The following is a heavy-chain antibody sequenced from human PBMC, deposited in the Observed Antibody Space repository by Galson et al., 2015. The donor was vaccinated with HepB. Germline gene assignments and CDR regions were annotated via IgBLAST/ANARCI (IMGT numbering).Heavy chain of an antibody. CDR3: AKEGEVAGTSSFYYYMDG. CDR2: INWNSAKT. CDR1: GFTFDDYA. Sequence: SLRLSCAASGFTFDDYAMHWVRQAPGKGLEWVPSINWNSAKTGYADSVRGRFTISRDNAKNSLYLQMNSLRPEDTAFYYCAKEGEVAGTSSFYYYMDGWGKGTTVTVSS. J-gene: IGHJ6*03. D-gene: IGHD6-19*01. V-gene: IGHV3-9*01.